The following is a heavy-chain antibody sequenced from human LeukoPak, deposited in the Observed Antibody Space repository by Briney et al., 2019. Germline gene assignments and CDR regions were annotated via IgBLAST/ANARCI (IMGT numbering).Heavy chain of an antibody. J-gene: IGHJ4*02. CDR1: SGSISGYY. CDR3: ARAEGGCSSTSCYTDFDY. CDR2: IYYSGST. D-gene: IGHD2-2*02. V-gene: IGHV4-59*01. Sequence: PSETLSLTCTVSSGSISGYYWSWLRQPPGKGLEWIGYIYYSGSTNYNPSLKSRVTISVDTSKNQFSLKLSSVTAADTAVYYCARAEGGCSSTSCYTDFDYWGQGTLVTVSS.